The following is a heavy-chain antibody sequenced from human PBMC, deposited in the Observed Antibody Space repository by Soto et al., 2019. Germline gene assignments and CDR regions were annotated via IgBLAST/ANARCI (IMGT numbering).Heavy chain of an antibody. CDR2: IDPSDSYT. CDR3: ARHLIAAAVYGMDV. V-gene: IGHV5-10-1*01. D-gene: IGHD6-13*01. Sequence: PGESLKISCKGSGYSFTSYWISWVRQMPGKGLEWMGRIDPSDSYTNYSPSFQGHVTISADKSISTAYLQWSSLKASDTAMYYRARHLIAAAVYGMDVWGQGTTVTVSS. J-gene: IGHJ6*02. CDR1: GYSFTSYW.